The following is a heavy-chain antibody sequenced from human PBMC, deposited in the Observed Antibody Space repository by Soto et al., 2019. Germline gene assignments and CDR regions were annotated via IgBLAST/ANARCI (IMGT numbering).Heavy chain of an antibody. V-gene: IGHV2-5*02. CDR2: IYWDDEK. Sequence: QITLKESGPTLVKPTQTLTLTCTFSGFSLSTSGVGVDWIRQPPGKALEWLALIYWDDEKRYSPPLKSRLTITKATSKNQVVLTMTNMDPVDTATYYCANRHPLIAGDAFYIWGQGTMVTVSS. CDR1: GFSLSTSGVG. CDR3: ANRHPLIAGDAFYI. D-gene: IGHD6-13*01. J-gene: IGHJ3*02.